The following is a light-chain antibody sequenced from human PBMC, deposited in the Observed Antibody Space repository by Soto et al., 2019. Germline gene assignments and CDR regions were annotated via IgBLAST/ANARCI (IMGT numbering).Light chain of an antibody. CDR3: HQYSRSPKT. V-gene: IGKV3-20*01. Sequence: EIVLTQSPGTLSLSPGERATLSCRASQSVDSNYLAWYQQKPGQAPRLLIYGASSRATGIPDRFSGGGSGTDFTLNISRLEPDDFAVYYCHQYSRSPKTFGQGTMVEIK. J-gene: IGKJ1*01. CDR1: QSVDSNY. CDR2: GAS.